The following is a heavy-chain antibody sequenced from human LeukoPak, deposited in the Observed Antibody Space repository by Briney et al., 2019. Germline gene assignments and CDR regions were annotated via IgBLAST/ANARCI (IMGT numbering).Heavy chain of an antibody. J-gene: IGHJ4*02. V-gene: IGHV4-39*07. CDR3: ASLPTVYSRGYLAL. CDR1: GGSISSSSYY. Sequence: SETLSLTCTVSGGSISSSSYYWGWIRQPPGKGLEWIGSIYYSGSTYYNPSLKSRVTISVDMSKNQFSLKLSSVTAADTAVYYCASLPTVYSRGYLALWGQGTLVTVSS. D-gene: IGHD3-22*01. CDR2: IYYSGST.